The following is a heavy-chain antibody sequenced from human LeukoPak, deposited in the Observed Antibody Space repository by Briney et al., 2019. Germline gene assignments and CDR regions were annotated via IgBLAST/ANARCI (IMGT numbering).Heavy chain of an antibody. Sequence: PGGSLRLSCAASGFTFSSYAMHWVRQAPGKGLEWVAVISYDGSNKYYADSVKGRFTISRDNSKNTLYLQMNSLRAEDTAVYYCARECYDSSGISYYYYYGMDVWGQGTTVTVSS. CDR3: ARECYDSSGISYYYYYGMDV. CDR2: ISYDGSNK. V-gene: IGHV3-30-3*01. J-gene: IGHJ6*02. D-gene: IGHD3-22*01. CDR1: GFTFSSYA.